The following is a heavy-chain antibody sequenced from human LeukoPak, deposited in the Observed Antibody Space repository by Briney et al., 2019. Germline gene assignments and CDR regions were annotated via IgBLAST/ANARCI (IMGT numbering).Heavy chain of an antibody. V-gene: IGHV4-4*07. CDR1: GGSISSYY. J-gene: IGHJ4*02. Sequence: SETLSLTCTVSGGSISSYYWSWVRQPAGKGLEWIGRIHTSGSTNYSPSLKSRVTISVDTSKNQFSLKLSSVTAADTAVYYCARDRYYYDSSARYFDYWGQGTLVTVSS. CDR2: IHTSGST. CDR3: ARDRYYYDSSARYFDY. D-gene: IGHD3-22*01.